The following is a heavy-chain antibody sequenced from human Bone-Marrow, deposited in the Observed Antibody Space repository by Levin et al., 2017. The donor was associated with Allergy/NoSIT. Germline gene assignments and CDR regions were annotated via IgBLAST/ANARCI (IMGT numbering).Heavy chain of an antibody. Sequence: GGSLRLSCAASGFTFSSYGMHWVRQAPGKGLEWVAVISYDGCNKYYADSVKGRFTISRDNSKNTLYLQMNSLRAEDTAVYYCAKSGFGEFHDAFDIWGQGTMVTVSS. CDR2: ISYDGCNK. D-gene: IGHD3-10*01. V-gene: IGHV3-30*18. J-gene: IGHJ3*02. CDR1: GFTFSSYG. CDR3: AKSGFGEFHDAFDI.